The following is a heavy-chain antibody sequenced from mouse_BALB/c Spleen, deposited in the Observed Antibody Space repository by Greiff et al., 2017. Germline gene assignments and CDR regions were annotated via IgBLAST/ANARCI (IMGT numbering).Heavy chain of an antibody. CDR1: GFTFSSFG. V-gene: IGHV5-17*02. J-gene: IGHJ4*01. D-gene: IGHD2-4*01. Sequence: DVKLVESGGGLVQPGGSRKLSCAASGFTFSSFGMHWVRQAPEKGLEWVAYISSGSSTIYYADTVKGRFTISRDNPKNTLFLQMTSLRSEDTAMYYCARSGLRAAMDYWGQGTSVTVSS. CDR3: ARSGLRAAMDY. CDR2: ISSGSSTI.